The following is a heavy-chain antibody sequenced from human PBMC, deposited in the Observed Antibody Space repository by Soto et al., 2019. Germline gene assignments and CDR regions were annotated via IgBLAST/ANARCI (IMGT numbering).Heavy chain of an antibody. V-gene: IGHV4-30-4*01. D-gene: IGHD6-13*01. CDR1: GGSISSGDYF. CDR3: ARVKAGVVY. Sequence: QVQLQESGPGLVKPSQTLSLTCTVSGGSISSGDYFWSWIRQPPGKGLEWIGYIYYSGSTYYNPSLXXRXTXXVDTSKTQCSLKLSSVTAADTAVYYCARVKAGVVYWGQGTLVTVFS. J-gene: IGHJ4*02. CDR2: IYYSGST.